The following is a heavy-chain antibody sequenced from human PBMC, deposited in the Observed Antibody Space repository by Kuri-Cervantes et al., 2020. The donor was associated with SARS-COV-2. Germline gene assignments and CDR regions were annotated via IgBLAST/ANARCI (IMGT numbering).Heavy chain of an antibody. V-gene: IGHV4-4*07. Sequence: SETLSLTCTVSGGSISSYYWGWIRQPAGKGLEWIGRIYTSGSTNYNPSLKSRVTMSVDTSKNQFSLKLSSVTAADTAVYYCARDLPSDYTYYYYYMDVWGKGTTVTVSS. J-gene: IGHJ6*03. CDR2: IYTSGST. D-gene: IGHD4/OR15-4a*01. CDR3: ARDLPSDYTYYYYYMDV. CDR1: GGSISSYY.